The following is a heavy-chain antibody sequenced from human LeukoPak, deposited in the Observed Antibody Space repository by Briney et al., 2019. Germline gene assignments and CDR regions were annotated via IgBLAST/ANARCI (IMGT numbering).Heavy chain of an antibody. CDR1: GYTLTELS. Sequence: ASVTVSCRVSGYTLTELSMHWVRQAPGKGLGGLGGFDPEDGETIYAQKFQGRVTMTEDTATDTAYMELSSLRSEDTAVYYCATPHFWSGFSRSFDYWGQGTLATVSS. J-gene: IGHJ4*02. D-gene: IGHD3-3*02. V-gene: IGHV1-24*01. CDR2: FDPEDGET. CDR3: ATPHFWSGFSRSFDY.